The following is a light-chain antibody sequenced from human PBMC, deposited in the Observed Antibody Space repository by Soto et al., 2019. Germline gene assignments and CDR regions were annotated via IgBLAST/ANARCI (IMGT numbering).Light chain of an antibody. J-gene: IGKJ2*01. V-gene: IGKV3D-20*01. CDR2: DAS. Sequence: EIVLTQSPATLSLSPGERATLSCGASQCVSSSYLAWYQQKPGLAPRLLIYDASSRATGIPDRFSGSGSGTDCTLTISRLEPEDFAVYYCQQYGSSPPTFGQGTKLEIK. CDR3: QQYGSSPPT. CDR1: QCVSSSY.